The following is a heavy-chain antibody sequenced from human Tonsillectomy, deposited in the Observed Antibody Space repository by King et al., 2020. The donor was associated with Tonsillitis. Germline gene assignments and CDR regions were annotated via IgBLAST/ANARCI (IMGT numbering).Heavy chain of an antibody. CDR1: GFTFSNYA. J-gene: IGHJ5*02. CDR3: AREYGMGYGDFGWFDP. D-gene: IGHD4-17*01. CDR2: ISYDGNNK. Sequence: VQLVESGGGVFQPGRSLRLSCAASGFTFSNYAMNWVRQAPGKGLEWVAIISYDGNNKYYADSVQGRLTISRDNSESTVYLQMNSLRPEDTAVYYCAREYGMGYGDFGWFDPWGQGTLVTVSS. V-gene: IGHV3-30*01.